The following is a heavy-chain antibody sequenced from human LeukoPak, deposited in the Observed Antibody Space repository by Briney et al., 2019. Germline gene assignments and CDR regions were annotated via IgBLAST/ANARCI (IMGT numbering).Heavy chain of an antibody. Sequence: GGALTLSCAACGFTFSTYAMRWVRQTPGKGLDWVSDIRGSGGSTNYADSVNGRFTISRDNSKNTLYLQMDSLRAEDTAVYYCAKGRSSWFSGSFDYWGQGTLVTVSS. CDR2: IRGSGGST. D-gene: IGHD6-19*01. J-gene: IGHJ4*02. CDR3: AKGRSSWFSGSFDY. V-gene: IGHV3-23*01. CDR1: GFTFSTYA.